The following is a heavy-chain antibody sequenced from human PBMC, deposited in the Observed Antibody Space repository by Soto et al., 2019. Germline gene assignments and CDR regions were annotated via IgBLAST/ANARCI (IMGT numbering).Heavy chain of an antibody. J-gene: IGHJ4*02. CDR2: INHSGST. CDR1: GGSFSGYY. V-gene: IGHV4-34*01. CDR3: ARGRLYDFWSGYYTGWVRY. D-gene: IGHD3-3*01. Sequence: SETLSLTCAVYGGSFSGYYWSWIRQPPGKGLEWIGEINHSGSTNYNPSLKSRVTISVDTSKNQFSLKLSSVTAADTAVYYCARGRLYDFWSGYYTGWVRYWGQGTLVTVSS.